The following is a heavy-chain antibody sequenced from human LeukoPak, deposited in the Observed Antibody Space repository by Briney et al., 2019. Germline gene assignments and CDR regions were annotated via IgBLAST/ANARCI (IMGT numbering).Heavy chain of an antibody. CDR1: GGTFSSYA. D-gene: IGHD5-24*01. V-gene: IGHV1-69*06. Sequence: GASVKVSCKASGGTFSSYAISWVRQAPGQGLEWMGGIIPIFGTANYAQKFQGRVTITADKSTSTAYMELSSLRSEDTAVYYCARAADTGRDGYNYYYYWGQGTLVTVSS. CDR2: IIPIFGTA. CDR3: ARAADTGRDGYNYYYY. J-gene: IGHJ4*02.